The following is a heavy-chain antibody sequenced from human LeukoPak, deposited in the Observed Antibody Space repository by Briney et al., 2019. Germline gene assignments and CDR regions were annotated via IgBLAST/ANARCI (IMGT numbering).Heavy chain of an antibody. Sequence: SETLSLTCTVSGGSISSYDWSWIRQPAGKGLEWIGRIYTSGSTNYNPSIKTQVTMSVDTSKNQFSLKLSSVTAADTAVYYCTSNASPDYWGQGLLVTVSS. CDR2: IYTSGST. CDR3: TSNASPDY. D-gene: IGHD1-14*01. J-gene: IGHJ4*02. CDR1: GGSISSYD. V-gene: IGHV4-4*07.